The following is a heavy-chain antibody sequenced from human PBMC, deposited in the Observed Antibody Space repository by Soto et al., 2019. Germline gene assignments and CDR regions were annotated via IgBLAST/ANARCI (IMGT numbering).Heavy chain of an antibody. CDR2: MYNSGST. V-gene: IGHV4-59*01. J-gene: IGHJ6*02. CDR1: GGSISGYY. Sequence: SETLSLTCTVSGGSISGYYWSWIRQPPGKGLEWIGYMYNSGSTVYNPSFKSRVTISVDTSKNQFSLKLNSVTAADTAVYYCARDLWGYCGTDCYPLDVWGQGITVTVSS. CDR3: ARDLWGYCGTDCYPLDV. D-gene: IGHD2-21*02.